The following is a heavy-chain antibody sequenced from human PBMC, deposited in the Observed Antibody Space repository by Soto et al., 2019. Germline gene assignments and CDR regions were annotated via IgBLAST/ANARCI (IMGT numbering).Heavy chain of an antibody. CDR2: IYYSGST. V-gene: IGHV4-30-4*01. J-gene: IGHJ6*01. CDR3: ARVEPYPSYGMDV. CDR1: GGSIRSGDYY. Sequence: LALTCTVSGGSIRSGDYYWSRIRQPPGKGLEWIGYIYYSGSTYYNPSLKSRVTISVDTSKNQFSLKLSSVTAADTAVYYCARVEPYPSYGMDVWGQGTTVTVSS. D-gene: IGHD1-26*01.